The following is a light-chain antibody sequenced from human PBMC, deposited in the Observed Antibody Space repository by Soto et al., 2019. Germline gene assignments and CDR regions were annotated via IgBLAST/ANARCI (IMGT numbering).Light chain of an antibody. CDR2: WAS. V-gene: IGKV4-1*01. J-gene: IGKJ4*01. CDR3: QQYYNTPLT. CDR1: QSVLYSSNNKNY. Sequence: DILLTHSPDSLAVSLGERATINCKSSQSVLYSSNNKNYLAWYQQKPGQPPKLLIYWASTRESGVPDRFSGSGSGTDFTLTISSLQAEDVAVYYCQQYYNTPLTFGGGTKVDIK.